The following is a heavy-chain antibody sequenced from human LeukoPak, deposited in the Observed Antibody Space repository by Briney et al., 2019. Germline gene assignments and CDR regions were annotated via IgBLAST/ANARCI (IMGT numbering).Heavy chain of an antibody. CDR2: ISYDGSNK. CDR3: ARGRLVVPAAILDY. Sequence: PGRSLRLSCAASGFTFSSYAMHWVRQAPGKGLEWVAVISYDGSNKYYADSVKGRFTISRDNSKNTLYLQMNSLRAEDTAVYYCARGRLVVPAAILDYWGRGTLVTVSS. CDR1: GFTFSSYA. J-gene: IGHJ4*02. V-gene: IGHV3-30*04. D-gene: IGHD2-2*02.